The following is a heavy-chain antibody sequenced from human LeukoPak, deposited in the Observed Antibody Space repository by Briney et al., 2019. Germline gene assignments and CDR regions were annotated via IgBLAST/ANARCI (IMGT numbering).Heavy chain of an antibody. Sequence: PGRSLRLSCAASGFTFSSYGMHWVRPAPGKGLEWVAVISYDGSNKYYADSVKGRFTISRDNSKNTLYLQMNSQRAEDTAVYYCATDAYSSSSWFDYWGQGTLVTVSS. J-gene: IGHJ4*02. CDR2: ISYDGSNK. CDR3: ATDAYSSSSWFDY. CDR1: GFTFSSYG. D-gene: IGHD6-6*01. V-gene: IGHV3-30*03.